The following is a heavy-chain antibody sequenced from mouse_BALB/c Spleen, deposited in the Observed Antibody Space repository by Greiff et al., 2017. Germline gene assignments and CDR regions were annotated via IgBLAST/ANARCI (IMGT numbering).Heavy chain of an antibody. J-gene: IGHJ4*01. CDR1: GFSLTSYG. Sequence: QVQLQQSGPGLVAPSQSLSITCTVSGFSLTSYGVNWVRQPPGKGLEWLGMIWGDGSTDYNSALKSRLSISKDNSKSQVFLKMNSLQTDDTARYYCAREGGYYDAMDYWGQGTSVTVSS. CDR2: IWGDGST. D-gene: IGHD2-2*01. V-gene: IGHV2-6-7*01. CDR3: AREGGYYDAMDY.